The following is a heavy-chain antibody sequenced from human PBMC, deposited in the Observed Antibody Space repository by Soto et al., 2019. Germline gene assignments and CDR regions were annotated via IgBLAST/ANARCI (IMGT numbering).Heavy chain of an antibody. CDR1: GGSISSSSYY. CDR3: ARHLGEDYGDYVGGGTYYYYYMDV. CDR2: IYYSGST. D-gene: IGHD4-17*01. J-gene: IGHJ6*03. V-gene: IGHV4-39*01. Sequence: LTCTVSGGSISSSSYYWGWIRQPPGKGLEWIGSIYYSGSTYYNPSLKSRVTISVDTSKNQFSLKLSSVTAADTAVYYCARHLGEDYGDYVGGGTYYYYYMDVWGKGTTVTVSS.